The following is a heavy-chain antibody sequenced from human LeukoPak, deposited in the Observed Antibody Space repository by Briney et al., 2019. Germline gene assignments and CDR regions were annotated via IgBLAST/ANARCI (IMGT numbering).Heavy chain of an antibody. Sequence: GASVKVSCKASGDTFSNYPINWVRQAPGQGLEWLGRIIPFLSLTNYAQNFQDRVTITADKSTSTAYMELSSLRSEDTAVYYCARDYGWELLPYYFDYWGQGTLVTVSS. CDR2: IIPFLSLT. D-gene: IGHD1-26*01. V-gene: IGHV1-69*04. CDR3: ARDYGWELLPYYFDY. CDR1: GDTFSNYP. J-gene: IGHJ4*02.